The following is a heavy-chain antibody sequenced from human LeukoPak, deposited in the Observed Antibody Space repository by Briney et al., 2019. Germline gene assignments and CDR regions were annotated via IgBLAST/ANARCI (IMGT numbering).Heavy chain of an antibody. Sequence: GASVKVSCKSSGTIYYVHWVRQAPGQGLEWMGIINPSGDTTSYARRFQGRVTMTRDTSTSTVYMELSSLRSDDTAVYYCASRLQSGSPWYFDFWGQGTLVTVPS. CDR2: INPSGDTT. CDR1: GTIYY. J-gene: IGHJ4*02. D-gene: IGHD1-26*01. CDR3: ASRLQSGSPWYFDF. V-gene: IGHV1-46*01.